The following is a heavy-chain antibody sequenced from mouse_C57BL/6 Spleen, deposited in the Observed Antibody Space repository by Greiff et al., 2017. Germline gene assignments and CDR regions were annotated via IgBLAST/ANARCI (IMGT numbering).Heavy chain of an antibody. CDR1: GYSITSGYY. CDR2: ISYDGSN. V-gene: IGHV3-6*01. J-gene: IGHJ1*03. CDR3: ARARYFDV. Sequence: EVQVVESGPGLVKPSQSLSLTCSVTGYSITSGYYWNWIRQFPGNKLEWMGYISYDGSNNYNPSLKNRISITRDTSKNQFFLKLNSVTTEDTATYYCARARYFDVWGTGTTVTVSS.